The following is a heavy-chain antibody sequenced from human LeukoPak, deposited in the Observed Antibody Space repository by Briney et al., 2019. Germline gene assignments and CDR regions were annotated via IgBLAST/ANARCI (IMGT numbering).Heavy chain of an antibody. J-gene: IGHJ3*02. CDR3: ARALVGIAVAGTAFDI. CDR2: IIPIFGTA. V-gene: IGHV1-69*13. CDR1: GGTISSYA. D-gene: IGHD6-19*01. Sequence: SVKVSCKASGGTISSYAISWVRQAPGQGLEWMGGIIPIFGTANYAQKFQGRVTITADESTSTAYMELSSLRSEDTAVYYCARALVGIAVAGTAFDIWGQGTMVTVSS.